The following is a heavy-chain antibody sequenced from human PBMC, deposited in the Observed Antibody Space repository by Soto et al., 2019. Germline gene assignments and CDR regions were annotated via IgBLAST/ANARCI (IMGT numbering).Heavy chain of an antibody. J-gene: IGHJ4*01. CDR2: IYNRGNT. D-gene: IGHD6-13*01. V-gene: IGHV4-31*03. Sequence: SDTLSPTCTVSHASFPGDPFYWTWIRQHPGKGLEWIGSIYNRGNTYYRPSLNSRVSISIDTSQNQFSLRLNSVTAADTAVYYCARSGYGSSDFDHWGQGTMVTVSS. CDR3: ARSGYGSSDFDH. CDR1: HASFPGDPFY.